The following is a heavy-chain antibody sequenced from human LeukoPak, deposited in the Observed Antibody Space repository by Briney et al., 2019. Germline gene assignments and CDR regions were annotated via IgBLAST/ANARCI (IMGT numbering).Heavy chain of an antibody. Sequence: GGSLRLFCAASGFTVSSSYMSWVRQAPGKGLEWVSVIYSGGTTFYADSVKGRFTISRDNSKNTLYLQMNSLRAEDTAVYFCATDHGRSGFFPWYIDLWGRGTLVTVSS. CDR1: GFTVSSSY. D-gene: IGHD3-22*01. CDR3: ATDHGRSGFFPWYIDL. CDR2: IYSGGTT. V-gene: IGHV3-66*01. J-gene: IGHJ2*01.